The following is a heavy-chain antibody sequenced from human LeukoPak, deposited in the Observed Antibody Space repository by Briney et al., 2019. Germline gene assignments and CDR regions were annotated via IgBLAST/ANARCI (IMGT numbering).Heavy chain of an antibody. CDR1: GFTFGDYL. CDR3: SRGSGWLSVY. J-gene: IGHJ4*02. Sequence: GGSLRLSCTASGFTFGDYLMSWFRQSPGKGLEWIGFISGGTTEYAASVKGRFTISRDDSTSIAYLQMNSLTTEDTAVYYCSRGSGWLSVYWGQGTLVTVSS. D-gene: IGHD6-19*01. CDR2: ISGGTT. V-gene: IGHV3-49*03.